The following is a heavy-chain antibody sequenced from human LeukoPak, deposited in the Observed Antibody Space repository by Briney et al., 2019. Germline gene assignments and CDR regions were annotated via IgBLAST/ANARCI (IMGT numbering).Heavy chain of an antibody. Sequence: GGSLRLSCAASGFTFDDYAMHWVRQAPGKGLEWVSVISWNSGSIGYADSVKGRFTISRDKAKNPLYLQMNSLRAEDTALYYCAKLEYYFDSTGYFDYWGQGTLVTVSS. CDR3: AKLEYYFDSTGYFDY. D-gene: IGHD3-22*01. V-gene: IGHV3-9*01. CDR1: GFTFDDYA. J-gene: IGHJ4*02. CDR2: ISWNSGSI.